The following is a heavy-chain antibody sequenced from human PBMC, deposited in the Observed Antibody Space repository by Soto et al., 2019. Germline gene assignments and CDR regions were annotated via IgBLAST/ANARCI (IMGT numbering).Heavy chain of an antibody. V-gene: IGHV4-39*01. J-gene: IGHJ4*02. CDR2: IYHSGST. CDR3: AREMGGSIDY. D-gene: IGHD1-26*01. Sequence: QLQLQESGPGLVKPSEALSLTCTVSGGSNSSSSYYWGWIRQPPGKGLEWIGTIYHSGSTYYKPSLKSRVTISVDTSKNQFSLKLNPVTAADTAIYYCAREMGGSIDYWGQGTLVTVSS. CDR1: GGSNSSSSYY.